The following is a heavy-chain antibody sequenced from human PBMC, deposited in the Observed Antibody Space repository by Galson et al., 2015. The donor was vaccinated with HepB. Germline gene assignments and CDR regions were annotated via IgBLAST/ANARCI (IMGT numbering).Heavy chain of an antibody. J-gene: IGHJ6*02. V-gene: IGHV3-30-3*01. CDR3: ARDGDLLRPLLWFGELLSGMDV. CDR1: GFTFSSYA. Sequence: SLRLSCAASGFTFSSYAMHWVRQAPGKGLEWVAVISYDGSNKYYADSVKGRFTISRDNSKNTLYLQMNSLRAEDTAVYYCARDGDLLRPLLWFGELLSGMDVWGQGTTVTVSS. CDR2: ISYDGSNK. D-gene: IGHD3-10*01.